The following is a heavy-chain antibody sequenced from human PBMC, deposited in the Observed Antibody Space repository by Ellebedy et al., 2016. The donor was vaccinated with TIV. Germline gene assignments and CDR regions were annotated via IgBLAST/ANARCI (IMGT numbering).Heavy chain of an antibody. CDR3: ARKVWFGDSALAH. Sequence: AASVKVSCKTSGGTFSSYAISGVRQAPGQGLEWMGWITTYNGDSDSVQKFQGRVTITADTSTNTAYMELRSLRSDDTAVYYCARKVWFGDSALAHWGQGTLVTVSS. CDR2: ITTYNGDS. CDR1: GGTFSSYA. J-gene: IGHJ4*02. V-gene: IGHV1-18*01. D-gene: IGHD3-10*01.